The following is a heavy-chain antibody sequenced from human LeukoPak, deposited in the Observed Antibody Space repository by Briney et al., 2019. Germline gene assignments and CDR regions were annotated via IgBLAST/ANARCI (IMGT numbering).Heavy chain of an antibody. J-gene: IGHJ4*02. Sequence: GGSLRLSCAASGFTFRSYAMSWVRQAPGKGLEWVSAIGGSGGNTYYADSVKGRFTISRDNAKNSLYLQMNSLRAEDTAVYYCARDLFYDSSGYYRRFDYWGQGTLVTVSS. CDR1: GFTFRSYA. D-gene: IGHD3-22*01. CDR2: IGGSGGNT. V-gene: IGHV3-23*01. CDR3: ARDLFYDSSGYYRRFDY.